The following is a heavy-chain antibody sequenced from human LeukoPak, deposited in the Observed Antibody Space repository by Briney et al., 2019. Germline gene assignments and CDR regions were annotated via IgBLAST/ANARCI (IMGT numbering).Heavy chain of an antibody. J-gene: IGHJ5*02. Sequence: PSETLSLTCTVSGGSISSYYWSWIRQPAGKGLEWIGRIYTSGSTNYNPSLKSRVTVSVDTSKNQFSLKLSSVTAADTAVYYCARGENSGSSHWFDPWGQGTLVTVSS. CDR1: GGSISSYY. CDR3: ARGENSGSSHWFDP. D-gene: IGHD1-26*01. V-gene: IGHV4-4*07. CDR2: IYTSGST.